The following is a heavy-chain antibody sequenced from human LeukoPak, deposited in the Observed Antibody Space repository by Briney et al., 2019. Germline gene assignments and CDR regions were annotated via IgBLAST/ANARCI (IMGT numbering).Heavy chain of an antibody. CDR1: GGSISRTGYY. CDR2: IYYNGNI. J-gene: IGHJ4*02. V-gene: IGHV4-39*01. D-gene: IGHD3-10*01. Sequence: SETLSLTCTVPGGSISRTGYYWGWIRQSPGKGLEWIGSIYYNGNIFYNPSLKGRVTISVDTAKNQLSLEVTSVTDADTAVYYCARHADSGFGELAFDYWGQGTLVTVSS. CDR3: ARHADSGFGELAFDY.